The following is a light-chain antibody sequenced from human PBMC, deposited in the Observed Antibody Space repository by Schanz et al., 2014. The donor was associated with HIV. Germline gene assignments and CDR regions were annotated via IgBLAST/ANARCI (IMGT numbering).Light chain of an antibody. CDR2: KAS. Sequence: QMTQSPATLSASVGDRVTITCRASQSIGDSLAWLQQKPGRAPKVLIYKASTLESGVPSTFRGSGSGTDFTLSISSLQPDDFATYYCQHYYSYPWTFGQGTELEIK. V-gene: IGKV1-5*03. J-gene: IGKJ2*02. CDR1: QSIGDS. CDR3: QHYYSYPWT.